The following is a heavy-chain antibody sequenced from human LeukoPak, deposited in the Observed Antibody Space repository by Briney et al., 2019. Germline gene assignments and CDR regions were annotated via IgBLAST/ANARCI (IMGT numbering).Heavy chain of an antibody. D-gene: IGHD1-1*01. CDR2: ISTGGNTI. J-gene: IGHJ6*03. V-gene: IGHV3-48*04. CDR1: GFTFSSYS. Sequence: GGSLRLSCAASGFTFSSYSMNWVRQAPGKGLEWLSHISTGGNTIHYANSVEGRFTISRDDAKNSLYLQMNSLRVEDTALYFCARDATTAVGWVYMDVWGKGTTVTISS. CDR3: ARDATTAVGWVYMDV.